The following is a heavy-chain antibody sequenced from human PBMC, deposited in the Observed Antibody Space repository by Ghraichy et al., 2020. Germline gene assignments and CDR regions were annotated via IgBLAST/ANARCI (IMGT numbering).Heavy chain of an antibody. CDR3: ATLNYYDSSGYLNWFDP. J-gene: IGHJ5*02. D-gene: IGHD3-22*01. CDR1: GGSISSYY. V-gene: IGHV4-59*01. Sequence: TLSLTCTVSGGSISSYYWSWIRQPPGKGLEWIGYIYYSGSTNYNPSLKSRVTISVDTSKNQFSLKLSSVTAADTAVYYCATLNYYDSSGYLNWFDPWGQGTLVTVSS. CDR2: IYYSGST.